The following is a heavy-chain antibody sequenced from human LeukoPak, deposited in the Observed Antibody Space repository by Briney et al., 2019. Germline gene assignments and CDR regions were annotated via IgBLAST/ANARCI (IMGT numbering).Heavy chain of an antibody. J-gene: IGHJ4*02. CDR1: GFTFSTYW. CDR2: IKQDGSHK. CDR3: VREEGY. V-gene: IGHV3-7*01. Sequence: PGGSLRLSCAASGFTFSTYWMYWVRQAPGKGLEWVANIKQDGSHKYYVVSVKGRFTISRDNAKNSLYLQMNSLRVEDTAVYYCVREEGYWGQGTLVTVSS.